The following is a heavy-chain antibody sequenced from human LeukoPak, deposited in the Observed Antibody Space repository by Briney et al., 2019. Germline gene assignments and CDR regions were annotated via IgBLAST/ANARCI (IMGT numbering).Heavy chain of an antibody. CDR3: AREYCCGGSCYGLDY. CDR2: INPSGGST. J-gene: IGHJ4*02. Sequence: ASVKVSCKASGYTFTSYYMHWVRQAPGQGLEWMGIINPSGGSTSYAQKFQGRVTMTRDTSTSTVYMELSSLRSEDTAVYYCAREYCCGGSCYGLDYWGQGTLVTVSS. V-gene: IGHV1-46*01. D-gene: IGHD2-15*01. CDR1: GYTFTSYY.